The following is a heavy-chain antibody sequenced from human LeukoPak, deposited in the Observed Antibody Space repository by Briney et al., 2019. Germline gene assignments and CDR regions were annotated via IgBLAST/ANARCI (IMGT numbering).Heavy chain of an antibody. CDR3: ARGPLSIAAAGERLWYFEL. D-gene: IGHD6-13*01. CDR2: MNPNSGNT. Sequence: ASVKVSCKAPGYTFTSYDINWVRQATGQGLEWMGWMNPNSGNTGYAQKFQGRVTMTRNTSISTAYMELSSLRSEDTAVYYCARGPLSIAAAGERLWYFELWGRGTLVTVSP. J-gene: IGHJ2*01. CDR1: GYTFTSYD. V-gene: IGHV1-8*01.